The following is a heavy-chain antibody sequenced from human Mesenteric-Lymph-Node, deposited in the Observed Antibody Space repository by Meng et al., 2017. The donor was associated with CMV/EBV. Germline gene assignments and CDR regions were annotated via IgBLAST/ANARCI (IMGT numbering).Heavy chain of an antibody. CDR3: ARDHRPYSSNNPVDY. J-gene: IGHJ4*02. V-gene: IGHV1-18*01. CDR1: GYTFTNFG. Sequence: ASVKVSCKASGYTFTNFGVSWVRQAPGQGLEWMGGITTYNGNTNYAQKLQGRVTMTTDTSTSTAYMELRSLRSDDTALYYCARDHRPYSSNNPVDYWGQGTLVTVSS. D-gene: IGHD6-13*01. CDR2: ITTYNGNT.